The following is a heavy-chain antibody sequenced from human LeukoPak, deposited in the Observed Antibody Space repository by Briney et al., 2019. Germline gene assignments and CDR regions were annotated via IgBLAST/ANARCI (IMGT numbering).Heavy chain of an antibody. D-gene: IGHD4-17*01. CDR1: GYTFTGYY. Sequence: ASVKVSCKASGYTFTGYYMHWVRQAPGQGLEWMGWINPNSGGTNYAQKFQGRVTMTRDTSISTAYMELSRLRSDDTAVYYCARVLEGVSGDYSYYFDYWGQGTLVTVSS. J-gene: IGHJ4*02. CDR2: INPNSGGT. CDR3: ARVLEGVSGDYSYYFDY. V-gene: IGHV1-2*02.